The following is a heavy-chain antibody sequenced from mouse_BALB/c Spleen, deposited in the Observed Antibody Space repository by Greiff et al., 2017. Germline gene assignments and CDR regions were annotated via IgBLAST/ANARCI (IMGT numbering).Heavy chain of an antibody. Sequence: VQLKQSGTVLARPGASVKMSCKASGYTFTSYWMHWVKQRPGQGLEWIGAIYPGNSDTSYNQKFKGKAKLTAVTSTSTAYMELSSLTNEDSAVYYCTPIYYGYDFDYWGQGTTLTVSS. D-gene: IGHD2-2*01. CDR3: TPIYYGYDFDY. CDR1: GYTFTSYW. J-gene: IGHJ2*01. V-gene: IGHV1-5*01. CDR2: IYPGNSDT.